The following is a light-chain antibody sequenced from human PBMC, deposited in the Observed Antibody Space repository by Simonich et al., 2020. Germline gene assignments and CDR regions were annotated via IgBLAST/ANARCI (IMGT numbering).Light chain of an antibody. V-gene: IGLV2-8*01. CDR1: NSDVGGYNY. CDR3: SSYAGSNNWV. Sequence: QSALTQPASVSGSPGQSITISCTGTNSDVGGYNYVSWNQQHPGQAPKLMIYEVSKRPSGVPDRFSGSKSGNTASLTVSGLQAEDEADYYCSSYAGSNNWVFGGGTKLTVL. J-gene: IGLJ2*01. CDR2: EVS.